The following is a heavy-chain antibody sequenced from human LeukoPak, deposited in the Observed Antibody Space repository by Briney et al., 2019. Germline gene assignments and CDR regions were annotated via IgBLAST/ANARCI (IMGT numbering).Heavy chain of an antibody. CDR3: ARGRVRFLEWLPAVYYFDY. Sequence: SETLSLTCTVSGGSLSPYYWSWIRQPPGKGLEWIGEINHSGSTNYNPSLKSRVTISVDTSKNQFSLKLSSVTAADTAVYYCARGRVRFLEWLPAVYYFDYWGQGTLVTVSS. CDR2: INHSGST. V-gene: IGHV4-34*01. J-gene: IGHJ4*02. CDR1: GGSLSPYY. D-gene: IGHD3-3*01.